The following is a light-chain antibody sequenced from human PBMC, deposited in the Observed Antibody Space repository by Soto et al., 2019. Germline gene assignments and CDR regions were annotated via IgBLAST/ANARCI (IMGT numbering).Light chain of an antibody. CDR1: QSVNTN. Sequence: EIVMTQSPATLSVSPGERATLSCRASQSVNTNVAWYQQEPGQAPRLLIYAASTRATGIPARFSGSGSGTEFTLTFSSLQSEDFAVYYCQQRNNWPWTFGQGTKVDNK. CDR2: AAS. V-gene: IGKV3-15*01. CDR3: QQRNNWPWT. J-gene: IGKJ1*01.